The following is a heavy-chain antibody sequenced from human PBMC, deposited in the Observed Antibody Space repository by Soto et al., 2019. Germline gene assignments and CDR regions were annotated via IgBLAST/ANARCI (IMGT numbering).Heavy chain of an antibody. D-gene: IGHD3-22*01. Sequence: EVQVVESGGGLIQPGGSLRLSCAASGFTVSSNYMTWVRQAPGKGLECVSVISSGGNTDYADSVKGRFTISRDNAKNTLYLEMNSLRAEDTAVYYCASGGSAYSLDYWGQGTLVTVSS. CDR1: GFTVSSNY. J-gene: IGHJ4*02. CDR2: ISSGGNT. V-gene: IGHV3-53*01. CDR3: ASGGSAYSLDY.